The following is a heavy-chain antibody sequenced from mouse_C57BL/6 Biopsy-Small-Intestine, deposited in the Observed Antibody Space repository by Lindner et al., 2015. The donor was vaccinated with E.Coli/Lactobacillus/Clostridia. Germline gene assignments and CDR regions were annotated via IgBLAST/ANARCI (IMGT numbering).Heavy chain of an antibody. D-gene: IGHD1-1*01. CDR3: VRETTVDWYFDV. Sequence: EVQLQESGGGLVQPKGSLKLSCAASGFTLNTYAMHWVRQAPGKGLEWVARIRSKSSNYATYYADSVKDRFTISRDDSQSMLYLQMNNLKTEDTAMYYCVRETTVDWYFDVWGTGTTVTVSS. CDR2: IRSKSSNYAT. J-gene: IGHJ1*03. CDR1: GFTLNTYA. V-gene: IGHV10-3*01.